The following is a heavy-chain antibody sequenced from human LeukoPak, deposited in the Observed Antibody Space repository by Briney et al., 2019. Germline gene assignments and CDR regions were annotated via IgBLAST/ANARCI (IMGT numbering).Heavy chain of an antibody. CDR2: INPNSGGT. CDR1: GYTFTGYF. J-gene: IGHJ5*02. D-gene: IGHD1-26*01. Sequence: GASVKVSCKASGYTFTGYFIHWVRQAPGQGLEWMGWINPNSGGTNYAQKFQGRVTMTRDTSISTAYMDLSRLRSDDTAVYYCARAGDSGNLAWGQGTLVTVSS. CDR3: ARAGDSGNLA. V-gene: IGHV1-2*02.